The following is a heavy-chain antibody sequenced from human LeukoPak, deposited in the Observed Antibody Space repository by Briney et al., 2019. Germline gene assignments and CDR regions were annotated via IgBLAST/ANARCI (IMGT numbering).Heavy chain of an antibody. CDR2: ISSSSGVI. J-gene: IGHJ4*02. D-gene: IGHD6-19*01. Sequence: GGSLRLSCAASEFTFSDYSMNWVRQAPGKGLEWVSYISSSSGVIYYSDSVKGRFTISRDNAKNSLFLQMNSLRADDTAVYYCARVRGSGWSLYYIDYWGQGTLVTVSS. CDR1: EFTFSDYS. V-gene: IGHV3-48*04. CDR3: ARVRGSGWSLYYIDY.